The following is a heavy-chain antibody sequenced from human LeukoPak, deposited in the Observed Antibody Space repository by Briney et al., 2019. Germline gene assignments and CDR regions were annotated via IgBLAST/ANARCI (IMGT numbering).Heavy chain of an antibody. D-gene: IGHD1-26*01. V-gene: IGHV3-33*08. J-gene: IGHJ4*02. Sequence: PGRSLRLSCAASGFTFSSYAMHWVRQAPGKGLEWVAVIWYDGSNKYYADSVKGRFTISRDNSKNTLYLQMNSLRAEDTAVYYCARPTYSGSYYWFDYWGQGTLVTVSS. CDR1: GFTFSSYA. CDR2: IWYDGSNK. CDR3: ARPTYSGSYYWFDY.